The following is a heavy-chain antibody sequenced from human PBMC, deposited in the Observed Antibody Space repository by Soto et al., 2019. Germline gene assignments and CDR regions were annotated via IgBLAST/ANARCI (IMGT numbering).Heavy chain of an antibody. CDR3: ARGPRWLVVGYYSGMDV. CDR1: GGNFSGYD. J-gene: IGHJ6*02. Sequence: PLETLSLTCAVDGGNFSGYDWSWIRQPPGKGLEWIGEINHSGSTNYNPSLKSRVTISVDTSKNQFSLKLSSVTAADTAVYYCARGPRWLVVGYYSGMDVWGQGTTVTVSS. CDR2: INHSGST. D-gene: IGHD2-15*01. V-gene: IGHV4-34*01.